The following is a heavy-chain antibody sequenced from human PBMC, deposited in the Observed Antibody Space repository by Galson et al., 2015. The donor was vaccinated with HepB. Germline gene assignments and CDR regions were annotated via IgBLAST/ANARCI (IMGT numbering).Heavy chain of an antibody. Sequence: SVKVSCKASGYTFTSYGISWVRQAPGQGLEWMGWISAYNGNTNYAQKLQGRVTMTTDTSTSTAYMELRSLRSDDTAVYYCARDGREWELPAVYYGMDVWGQGTTVTVSS. CDR2: ISAYNGNT. CDR3: ARDGREWELPAVYYGMDV. CDR1: GYTFTSYG. V-gene: IGHV1-18*04. J-gene: IGHJ6*02. D-gene: IGHD1-26*01.